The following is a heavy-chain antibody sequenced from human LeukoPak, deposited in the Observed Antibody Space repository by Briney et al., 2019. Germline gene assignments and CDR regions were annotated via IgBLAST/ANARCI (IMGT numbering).Heavy chain of an antibody. CDR1: GFTFSSYA. CDR3: AKATYYDFWSGPHVDYYYMDV. D-gene: IGHD3-3*01. CDR2: ISGSGGST. V-gene: IGHV3-23*01. Sequence: AGGSLRLSCAASGFTFSSYAMCWVRQAPGKGLEWVSAISGSGGSTYYADSVKGRFTISRDNSKNTLYLQMNSLRAEDTAVYYCAKATYYDFWSGPHVDYYYMDVWGKGTTVTVSS. J-gene: IGHJ6*03.